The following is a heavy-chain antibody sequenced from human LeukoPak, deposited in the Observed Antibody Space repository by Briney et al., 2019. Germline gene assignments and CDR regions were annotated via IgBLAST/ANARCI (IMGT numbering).Heavy chain of an antibody. D-gene: IGHD4-11*01. V-gene: IGHV4-61*02. CDR2: IYTSGST. CDR3: ATMTTVTYLFDY. CDR1: GGSISRGSYY. Sequence: SSETLSLTCTVSGGSISRGSYYWSWIRQPAGKGLEWIVRIYTSGSTNYNPSLKSRVTMSVDTSKNQFSLKLSSVTAADTAVYYCATMTTVTYLFDYWGQGTLVTVSS. J-gene: IGHJ4*02.